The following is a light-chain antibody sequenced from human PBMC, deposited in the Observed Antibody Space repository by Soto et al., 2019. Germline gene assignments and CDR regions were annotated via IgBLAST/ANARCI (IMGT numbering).Light chain of an antibody. CDR2: GAS. Sequence: EIVVTQSPATLSVSPGERATLSCRASRSVSTNLAWYQQKPGQAPRLLIYGASTRATGIPARFSGSGSGTEFTLTISSLQSEDFADYYCQQYNNWPPYTFGQGTKLEIK. V-gene: IGKV3-15*01. J-gene: IGKJ2*01. CDR1: RSVSTN. CDR3: QQYNNWPPYT.